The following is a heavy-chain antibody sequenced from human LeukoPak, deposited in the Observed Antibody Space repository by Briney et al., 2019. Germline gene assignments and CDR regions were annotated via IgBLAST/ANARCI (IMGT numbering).Heavy chain of an antibody. CDR1: GFTVKSNY. Sequence: PGGSLRLSCSVSGFTVKSNYISWGRQAPGKGLDWGSVIYGGGITNYAASVKGRFTISRDNSKNTLYLQMNSLRAEDTAVYYCAREDPGHWSRRAFDIWGQGTMVTVSS. J-gene: IGHJ3*02. CDR2: IYGGGIT. V-gene: IGHV3-53*01. CDR3: AREDPGHWSRRAFDI. D-gene: IGHD2-8*02.